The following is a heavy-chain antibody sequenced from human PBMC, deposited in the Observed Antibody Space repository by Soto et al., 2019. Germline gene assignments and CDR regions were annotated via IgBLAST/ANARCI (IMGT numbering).Heavy chain of an antibody. CDR3: TRKDPGRLWELLDV. CDR1: GFTFSDYG. D-gene: IGHD1-26*01. Sequence: QVQLVESGGGVVQPGTSLRLSCAASGFTFSDYGMHWVRQAPGKGLEWVAVIASDGSNEYYGGSVKGRFTISRDNSRSTLYLQMKSLRPGDPGTYYCTRKDPGRLWELLDVGGQGTLVTVSS. J-gene: IGHJ4*02. CDR2: IASDGSNE. V-gene: IGHV3-30*03.